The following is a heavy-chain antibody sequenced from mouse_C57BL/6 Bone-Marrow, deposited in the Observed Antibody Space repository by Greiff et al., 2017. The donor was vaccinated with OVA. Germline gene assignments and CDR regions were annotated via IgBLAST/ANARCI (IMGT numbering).Heavy chain of an antibody. J-gene: IGHJ1*03. V-gene: IGHV5-16*01. CDR2: INYDGSST. D-gene: IGHD2-3*01. CDR3: ARSDDGYRYFDV. Sequence: EVQLVESEGGLVQPGSSMKLSCTASGFTFSDYYMAWVRQVPEKGLEWVANINYDGSSTYYLDSLKSRFIISRDNAKNILYLQMSSLKSEDTATYCCARSDDGYRYFDVWGTGTTVTVSS. CDR1: GFTFSDYY.